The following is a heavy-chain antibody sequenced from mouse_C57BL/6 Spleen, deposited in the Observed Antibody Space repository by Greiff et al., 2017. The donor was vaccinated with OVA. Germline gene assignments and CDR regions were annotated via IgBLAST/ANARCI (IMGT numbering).Heavy chain of an antibody. Sequence: VQLQQSGAELVRPGASVTLSCKASGYTFTDYEMHWVKQRPGQGLEWIGEIDPSDSYTNYNQKFKGKSTLTVDKSSSTAYMQLSSLTSEDSAVYYCARGDSHYFDYWGQGTTLTVSS. J-gene: IGHJ2*01. D-gene: IGHD3-3*01. V-gene: IGHV1-69*01. CDR3: ARGDSHYFDY. CDR2: IDPSDSYT. CDR1: GYTFTDYE.